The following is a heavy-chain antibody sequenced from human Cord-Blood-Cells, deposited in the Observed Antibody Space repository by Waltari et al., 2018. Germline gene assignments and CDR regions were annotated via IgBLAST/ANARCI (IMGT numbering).Heavy chain of an antibody. V-gene: IGHV3-48*03. CDR3: ARGCSSWYYYYGMDV. Sequence: EVQLVESGGGLVQPGGSLRLSCAASGFTFSSYEMNWVRQAPGKGLEGVSYISSSGSTIYYADSVKGRFTISRDNAKNSLYLQMNSLRAEDTAVYYCARGCSSWYYYYGMDVWGQGTTVTVSS. J-gene: IGHJ6*02. CDR2: ISSSGSTI. CDR1: GFTFSSYE. D-gene: IGHD6-13*01.